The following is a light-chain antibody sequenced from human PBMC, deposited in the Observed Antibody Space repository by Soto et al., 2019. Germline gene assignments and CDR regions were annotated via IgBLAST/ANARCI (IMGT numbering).Light chain of an antibody. CDR2: GAS. CDR1: QSISSSY. CDR3: QQYDMSPWT. Sequence: EIVLTQSPGTLSLSPGERATLSCRASQSISSSYLAWHQQKSGQAPRLLIYGASSRATGVPDRFSGSGSGTDFTLTISRLEPEDFAVYYCQQYDMSPWTFGQGTKVEIK. J-gene: IGKJ1*01. V-gene: IGKV3-20*01.